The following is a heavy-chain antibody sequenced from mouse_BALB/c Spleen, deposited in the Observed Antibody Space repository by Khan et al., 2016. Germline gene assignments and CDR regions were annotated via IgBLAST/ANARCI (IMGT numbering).Heavy chain of an antibody. CDR1: GFTFTDYY. CDR3: ARDLNYDPYWYSDV. Sequence: EVQLQESGGGLVQPGGSLRLSCTTSGFTFTDYYMSWVRQPPGKALEWLGFIRNKANGYTTEYSASVKGRFTISRDNSQSILYLQMNTLRAEDSATYYCARDLNYDPYWYSDVWGAGTTVTVAS. J-gene: IGHJ1*01. D-gene: IGHD2-4*01. V-gene: IGHV7-3*02. CDR2: IRNKANGYTT.